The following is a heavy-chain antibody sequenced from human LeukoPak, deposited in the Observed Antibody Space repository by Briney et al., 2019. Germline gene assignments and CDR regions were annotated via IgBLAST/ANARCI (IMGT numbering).Heavy chain of an antibody. CDR3: ARGRYDSSGYYDILLDY. V-gene: IGHV1-46*01. J-gene: IGHJ4*02. CDR1: GYTFTSYY. CDR2: IDPSGGST. D-gene: IGHD3-22*01. Sequence: ASVKVSCKASGYTFTSYYLHWVRQAPGQGLEWMGIIDPSGGSTTHAQKFQGRVTMTRDTSTSTVYMELSSLRYEDTAVYYCARGRYDSSGYYDILLDYWGQGTLVTVSS.